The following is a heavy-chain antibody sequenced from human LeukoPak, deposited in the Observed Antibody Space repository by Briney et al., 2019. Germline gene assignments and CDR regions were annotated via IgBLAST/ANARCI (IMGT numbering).Heavy chain of an antibody. V-gene: IGHV4-59*01. D-gene: IGHD5-18*01. CDR1: GGSISTYY. CDR3: AGSTVDTAMVLGY. J-gene: IGHJ4*02. Sequence: SETLSLTCTVSGGSISTYYWSWIRQPPGKGLEWIGYISYIGNTKYNPSLKSRVTISIDTSKNQLSLKLSSVTAADTAVYYCAGSTVDTAMVLGYWGQGTLITVSS. CDR2: ISYIGNT.